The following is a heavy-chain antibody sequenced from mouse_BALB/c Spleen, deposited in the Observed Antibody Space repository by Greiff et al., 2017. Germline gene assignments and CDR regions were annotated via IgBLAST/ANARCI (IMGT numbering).Heavy chain of an antibody. V-gene: IGHV2-2*02. D-gene: IGHD2-10*01. CDR3: ARNAYCGNFAWFAY. Sequence: QVKLMESGPGLVQPSQSLSITCTVPGFSLTSYCVHWVRQSPGKGLEWLGVIWSGGSTDYNSAFISRLSISKDNSKSQVFFKMNSQQANDTAIYYCARNAYCGNFAWFAYWGQGTLVTVSA. CDR1: GFSLTSYC. CDR2: IWSGGST. J-gene: IGHJ3*01.